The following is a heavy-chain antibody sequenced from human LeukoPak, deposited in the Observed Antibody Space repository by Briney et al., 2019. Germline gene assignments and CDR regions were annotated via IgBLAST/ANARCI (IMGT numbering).Heavy chain of an antibody. D-gene: IGHD6-13*01. V-gene: IGHV3-7*04. CDR3: ARGTIAAAGYYYFDY. J-gene: IGHJ4*02. CDR1: GFTFSSYW. CDR2: IQQDGSEK. Sequence: GGSLRLSCAASGFTFSSYWMSWVRQAPGKGLEWVANIQQDGSEKYYVDSVKGRFTISRDNAKNSLYLQMNSLRAEDTAVYYCARGTIAAAGYYYFDYWGQGTQVTVSS.